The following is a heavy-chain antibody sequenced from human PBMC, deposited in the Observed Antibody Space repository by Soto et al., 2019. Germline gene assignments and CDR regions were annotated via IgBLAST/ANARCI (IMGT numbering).Heavy chain of an antibody. J-gene: IGHJ6*02. Sequence: QVHLVESGGGVVQPGRSLRLSCAATGFAFRTYGMHWVRRAPGKGLEWLAVISYDGFNKNYADSVQVRFTISRDNSKNTLSLQMDSLRVEDSAVYYCARKGGFNIQDDYYYYLLDVWGQGTPVTVSS. CDR3: ARKGGFNIQDDYYYYLLDV. V-gene: IGHV3-30*19. D-gene: IGHD3-10*01. CDR1: GFAFRTYG. CDR2: ISYDGFNK.